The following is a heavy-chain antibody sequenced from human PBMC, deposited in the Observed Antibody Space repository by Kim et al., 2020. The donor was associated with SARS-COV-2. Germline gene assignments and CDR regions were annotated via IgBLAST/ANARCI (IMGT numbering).Heavy chain of an antibody. CDR3: ARARGDY. V-gene: IGHV3-33*05. Sequence: GGSLRLSCAASGFTFSSYGMHWVRQAPGKGLEGVAVISYDGSNKYYADSVKGRFTISRDNSKKTLYLQMNSLRAEDTAVYYCARARGDYWGQGTLVTVSS. CDR2: ISYDGSNK. J-gene: IGHJ4*02. CDR1: GFTFSSYG.